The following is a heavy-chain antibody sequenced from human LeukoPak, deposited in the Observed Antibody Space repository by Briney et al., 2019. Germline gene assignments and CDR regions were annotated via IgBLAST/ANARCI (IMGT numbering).Heavy chain of an antibody. CDR2: IKYDGRET. Sequence: GGSLRLSCAATGFTFSNCWMSWFRQAPGKGLEWVANIKYDGRETRYVDSVRGRFTISRDNAKNSLFLQMNSLRAEDTAVYYCARYLNSGPEDFWGQGNLVTVSS. CDR3: ARYLNSGPEDF. D-gene: IGHD1-26*01. CDR1: GFTFSNCW. J-gene: IGHJ4*02. V-gene: IGHV3-7*01.